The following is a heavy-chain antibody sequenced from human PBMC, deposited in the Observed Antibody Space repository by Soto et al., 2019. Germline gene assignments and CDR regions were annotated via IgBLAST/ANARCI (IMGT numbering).Heavy chain of an antibody. CDR3: AKSRDGYNLNAIED. CDR2: SFYTGST. V-gene: IGHV4-59*01. D-gene: IGHD5-12*01. Sequence: QVQRQVSGPGLVKPSATLSLTCTVSDGSISSYYWSWIRQPPGKGLDWLGYSFYTGSTNHNPSLKSRVTISLDMSTTQFSLRLSSVTAADTATYYCAKSRDGYNLNAIEDWGQGFLVTVSS. CDR1: DGSISSYY. J-gene: IGHJ4*02.